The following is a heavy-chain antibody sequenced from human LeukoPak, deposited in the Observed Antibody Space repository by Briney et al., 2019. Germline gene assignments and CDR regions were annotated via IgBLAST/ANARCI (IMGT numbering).Heavy chain of an antibody. J-gene: IGHJ4*02. D-gene: IGHD1-26*01. CDR2: KQDGSEK. Sequence: KQDGSEKYYVDSVKGRFTISRDNAKNSLYLQMNSLRAEDTAVYYCAIKDRGSFPYYFDYWGQGTLVSVPS. CDR3: AIKDRGSFPYYFDY. V-gene: IGHV3-7*01.